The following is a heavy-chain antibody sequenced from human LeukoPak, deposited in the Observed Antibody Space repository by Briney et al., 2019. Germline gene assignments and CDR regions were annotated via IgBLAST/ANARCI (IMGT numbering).Heavy chain of an antibody. Sequence: GASVKVSCKASGGTFSSYAISWVRQAPGQGLEWMGRIIPILGIANYAQKFQGRVTITADKSTSTAYMELSSLRSEDTAVYYCARDRVVGYCSGGSCYSDYWGQGTLVTVSS. D-gene: IGHD2-15*01. CDR2: IIPILGIA. V-gene: IGHV1-69*04. CDR1: GGTFSSYA. CDR3: ARDRVVGYCSGGSCYSDY. J-gene: IGHJ4*02.